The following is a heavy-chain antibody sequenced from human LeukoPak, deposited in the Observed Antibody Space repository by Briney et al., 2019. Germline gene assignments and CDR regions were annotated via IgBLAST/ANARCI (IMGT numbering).Heavy chain of an antibody. J-gene: IGHJ6*03. D-gene: IGHD4-17*01. V-gene: IGHV3-30*04. CDR1: GFTFSSYA. CDR3: ARGRVTTLDYYYYMDV. CDR2: IPYDGSNK. Sequence: GGSLRLSCAASGFTFSSYAMHWVRQAPGKGLEWVAVIPYDGSNKYYADSVKGRFTISRDNSKNTLYLQMNSLRAEDTAVYYCARGRVTTLDYYYYMDVWGKGATVTVSS.